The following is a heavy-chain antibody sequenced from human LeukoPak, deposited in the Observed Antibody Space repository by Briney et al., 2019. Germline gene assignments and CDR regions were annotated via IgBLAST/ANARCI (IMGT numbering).Heavy chain of an antibody. CDR2: ISGSAGIT. Sequence: PGGSLRLSCAASGFTFKTYAMSWVRQAPGKGLEWVSSISGSAGITDEADSVKGRFTISRDNSKNTLYLQMNSLKIEDTAVYYCTRLGGGDAFDIWGLGTMVTVSS. V-gene: IGHV3-23*01. D-gene: IGHD2-2*01. J-gene: IGHJ3*02. CDR3: TRLGGGDAFDI. CDR1: GFTFKTYA.